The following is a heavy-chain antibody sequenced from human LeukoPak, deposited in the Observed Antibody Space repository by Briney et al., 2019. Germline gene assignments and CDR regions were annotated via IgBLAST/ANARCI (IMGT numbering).Heavy chain of an antibody. V-gene: IGHV1-8*01. CDR2: MSPNSGDT. CDR1: GYTFTSYD. CDR3: ARGPPNWGYDY. D-gene: IGHD7-27*01. J-gene: IGHJ4*02. Sequence: ASVKVSCKASGYTFTSYDFNWVRQATGQRPEWMGWMSPNSGDTGYAQKFQDRVTMTRNTSISTAYMELSSLRSDDTAEYYCARGPPNWGYDYWGPGTLVTVSS.